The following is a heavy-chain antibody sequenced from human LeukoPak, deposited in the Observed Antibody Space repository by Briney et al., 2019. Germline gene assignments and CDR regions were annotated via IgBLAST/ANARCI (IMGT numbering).Heavy chain of an antibody. CDR2: INHSGST. CDR3: ARTGWLQSLFDY. D-gene: IGHD5-24*01. CDR1: GVSFSGYY. V-gene: IGHV4-34*01. J-gene: IGHJ4*02. Sequence: SETLSLTCVVYGVSFSGYYWSWIRQPPGKGLEWIGEINHSGSTNYNPSLKSRVTISVDTSKNQFSLKLRPVTAADPAVYYCARTGWLQSLFDYWGQGTLVTVSS.